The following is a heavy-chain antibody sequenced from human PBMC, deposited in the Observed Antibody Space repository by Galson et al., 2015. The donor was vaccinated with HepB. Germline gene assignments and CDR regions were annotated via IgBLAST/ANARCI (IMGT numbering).Heavy chain of an antibody. CDR2: IWYDGSNK. CDR1: GFTFSSYG. D-gene: IGHD2-2*01. Sequence: SLRLSCAASGFTFSSYGMHWVRQAPGKGPEWVAVIWYDGSNKYYADSVKGRFTISRDNSKNTLYLQMNSLRAEDTAVYYCAREVRYCSSTSCQWKSYFDYWGQGTLVTVSS. CDR3: AREVRYCSSTSCQWKSYFDY. V-gene: IGHV3-33*08. J-gene: IGHJ4*02.